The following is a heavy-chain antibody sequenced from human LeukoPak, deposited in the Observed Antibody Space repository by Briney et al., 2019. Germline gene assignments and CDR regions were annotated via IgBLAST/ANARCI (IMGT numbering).Heavy chain of an antibody. CDR1: GLSIGSASSY. Sequence: SETLSLTCTLSGLSIGSASSYAGWIRQPPGKGLEWIGSNYYSGSTDYSPSLKSRVTISVDTSKNQFSVKLTAVTASDTAVYYCASRYYSYTYMDVGGKGTTVIVSS. J-gene: IGHJ6*03. V-gene: IGHV4-39*01. CDR2: NYYSGST. CDR3: ASRYYSYTYMDV.